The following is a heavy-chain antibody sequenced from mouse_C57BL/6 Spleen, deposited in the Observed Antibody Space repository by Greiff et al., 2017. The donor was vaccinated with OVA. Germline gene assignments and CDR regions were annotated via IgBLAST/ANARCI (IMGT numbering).Heavy chain of an antibody. CDR2: IWSDGST. CDR1: GFSLTSYG. CDR3: ARHGDSSGPGAMDY. D-gene: IGHD3-2*02. J-gene: IGHJ4*01. V-gene: IGHV2-6-1*01. Sequence: QVQLKESGPGLVAPSQSLSITCTVSGFSLTSYGVHWVRQPPGKGLEWLVVIWSDGSTTYNSALKSRLSISKDNSKSQVFLKMNSLQTDDTAMYYCARHGDSSGPGAMDYWGQGTSVTVSS.